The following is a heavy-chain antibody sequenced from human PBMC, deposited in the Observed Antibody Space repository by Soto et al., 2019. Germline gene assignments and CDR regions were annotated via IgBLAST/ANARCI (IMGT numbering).Heavy chain of an antibody. CDR1: GGSFSGYY. J-gene: IGHJ6*02. Sequence: PSETLSLTCAVYGGSFSGYYWSWIRQPPGKGLEWIGEINHSGSTSYNPSLKSRVTISVDTSKNQFSLKLSSVTAADTAVYYCARGVSMGAYYYYYGMDVWGQGTTVTVSS. CDR3: ARGVSMGAYYYYYGMDV. V-gene: IGHV4-34*01. CDR2: INHSGST. D-gene: IGHD3-16*01.